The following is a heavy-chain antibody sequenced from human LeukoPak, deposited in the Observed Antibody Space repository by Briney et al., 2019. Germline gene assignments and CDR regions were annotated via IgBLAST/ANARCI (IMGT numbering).Heavy chain of an antibody. CDR2: TSSSGSTI. V-gene: IGHV3-11*01. Sequence: PGGSLRLSCAASGFTFSDYYMSWIRQAPGKGLEWVSYTSSSGSTIYYADSVKGRFTISRDNAKNSLYLQMNSLRAEDTAVYYCARFAYSSGWYAKYYFDYWGQGTLVTVSS. J-gene: IGHJ4*02. CDR3: ARFAYSSGWYAKYYFDY. CDR1: GFTFSDYY. D-gene: IGHD6-19*01.